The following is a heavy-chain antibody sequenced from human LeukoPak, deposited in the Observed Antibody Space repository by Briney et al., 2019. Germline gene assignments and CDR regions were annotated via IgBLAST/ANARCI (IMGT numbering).Heavy chain of an antibody. CDR1: GYTFANFA. Sequence: ASVKVSCKASGYTFANFAIHWVRQAPGQRLEWMGWINAGNGNTRYSQNFQGRVTFTRDTSASTVYMELSSLRSEDTARYYCARDWVSYCGGDCYYFDYWGQGTLVTVSS. V-gene: IGHV1-3*01. D-gene: IGHD2-21*02. J-gene: IGHJ4*02. CDR3: ARDWVSYCGGDCYYFDY. CDR2: INAGNGNT.